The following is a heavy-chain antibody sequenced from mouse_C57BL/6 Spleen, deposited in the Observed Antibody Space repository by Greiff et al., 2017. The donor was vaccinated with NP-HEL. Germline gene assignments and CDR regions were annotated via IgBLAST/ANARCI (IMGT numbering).Heavy chain of an antibody. V-gene: IGHV1-18*01. J-gene: IGHJ2*01. Sequence: EVKLMESGPELVKPGASVKIPCKASGYTFTDYNMDWVKQSHGKSLEWIGDINPNNGGTIYNQKFKGKATLTVDKSSSTAYMELRSLTSEDTAVYYCARSPLYSNYEGNYFDYWGQGTTLTVSS. CDR1: GYTFTDYN. CDR2: INPNNGGT. D-gene: IGHD2-5*01. CDR3: ARSPLYSNYEGNYFDY.